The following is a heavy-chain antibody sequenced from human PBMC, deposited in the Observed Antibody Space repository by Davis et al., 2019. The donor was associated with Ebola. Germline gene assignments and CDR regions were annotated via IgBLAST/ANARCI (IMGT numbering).Heavy chain of an antibody. CDR2: IIPIFGTA. CDR1: GYTFTSYY. CDR3: ARDRGYSNYNPAGYYYGMDV. D-gene: IGHD4-11*01. J-gene: IGHJ6*04. Sequence: SVKVSCKASGYTFTSYYMHWVRQAPGQGLEWMGGIIPIFGTANYTQKFQGRVTITADESTSTAYMELSSLRSEDTAVYYCARDRGYSNYNPAGYYYGMDVWGKGTTVTVSS. V-gene: IGHV1-69*13.